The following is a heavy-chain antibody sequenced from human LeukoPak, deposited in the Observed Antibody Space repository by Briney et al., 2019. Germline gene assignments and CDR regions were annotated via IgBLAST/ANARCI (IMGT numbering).Heavy chain of an antibody. Sequence: SETLSLTCSVSGGSISGYYWSWIRQPPGKGLEWIGYIHYSGSTHYNPSLKSRVTISVDTSKNQFSLKLSSVTAADTAVYYCARHDSSGPYNAFDIWGQGTMVTVSS. CDR2: IHYSGST. CDR3: ARHDSSGPYNAFDI. J-gene: IGHJ3*02. CDR1: GGSISGYY. D-gene: IGHD3-22*01. V-gene: IGHV4-59*08.